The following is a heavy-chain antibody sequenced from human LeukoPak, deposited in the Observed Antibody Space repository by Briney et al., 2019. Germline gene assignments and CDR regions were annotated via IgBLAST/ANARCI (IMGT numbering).Heavy chain of an antibody. CDR3: ATHSGGY. J-gene: IGHJ4*02. Sequence: GGSLRLSCAASGFTVRNKYMIWVRQAPGKGLEWVSSIYSGETTYYADSVKGRFIISRDNSKNTLFLQMNSLRAGDTAVYYCATHSGGYWGQGTLVTVSS. CDR1: GFTVRNKY. CDR2: IYSGETT. V-gene: IGHV3-66*01. D-gene: IGHD3-16*01.